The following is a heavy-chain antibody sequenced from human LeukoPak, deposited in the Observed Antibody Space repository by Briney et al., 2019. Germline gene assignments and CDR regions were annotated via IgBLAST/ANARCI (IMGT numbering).Heavy chain of an antibody. CDR1: GGSIRSNNYY. D-gene: IGHD2-15*01. Sequence: SETLSLTCTVSGGSIRSNNYYWNWIRQPPGKGLEWIGSIDYSGSTYYNPSLKSRVTISVDTSKNQFSLKLSSVPAADTAVYYCARLPWGVVVLPATDAFDIWGHGTMVTVSS. J-gene: IGHJ3*02. CDR3: ARLPWGVVVLPATDAFDI. CDR2: IDYSGST. V-gene: IGHV4-39*01.